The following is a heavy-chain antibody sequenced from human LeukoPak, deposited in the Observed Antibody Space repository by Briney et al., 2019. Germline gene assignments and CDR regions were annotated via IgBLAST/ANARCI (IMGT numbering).Heavy chain of an antibody. CDR1: GGSISSHY. J-gene: IGHJ4*02. V-gene: IGHV4-4*07. CDR3: ARASNWNDHHFDY. Sequence: PSETLSLTCTVSGGSISSHYWSWIRQPAGKGLEWIGRIYTSGSTNYNPSLKSQVTMSVDTSKNQFSLKLSSVTAADTAVYYCARASNWNDHHFDYWGQGTLVTVSS. D-gene: IGHD1-1*01. CDR2: IYTSGST.